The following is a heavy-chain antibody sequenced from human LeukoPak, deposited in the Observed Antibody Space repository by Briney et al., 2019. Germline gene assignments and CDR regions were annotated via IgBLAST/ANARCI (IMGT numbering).Heavy chain of an antibody. Sequence: ASVKVSCKASGYTFTSYGISWVRQAPGQGLEWMGWISAYNGNTSYAQKLQGRVTMTTDTSTSTAYMELRSLRSDDTAVYYCARLVTTMVRGGWNDYWGQGTLVTVSS. V-gene: IGHV1-18*01. CDR3: ARLVTTMVRGGWNDY. CDR2: ISAYNGNT. D-gene: IGHD3-10*01. J-gene: IGHJ4*02. CDR1: GYTFTSYG.